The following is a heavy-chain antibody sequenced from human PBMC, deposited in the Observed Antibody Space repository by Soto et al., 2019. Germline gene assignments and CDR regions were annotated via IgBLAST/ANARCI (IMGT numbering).Heavy chain of an antibody. D-gene: IGHD3-10*01. Sequence: PGGSLRLSCAASRFTLSSYWMHWVRQAAGKGLVWVSVINSDGSRISYADSVKGRFTISRDNAKNTLYLQMNSLRAEDTAVYYCARASLGGFDYWGQGTLVTVSS. CDR1: RFTLSSYW. V-gene: IGHV3-74*01. CDR2: INSDGSRI. CDR3: ARASLGGFDY. J-gene: IGHJ4*01.